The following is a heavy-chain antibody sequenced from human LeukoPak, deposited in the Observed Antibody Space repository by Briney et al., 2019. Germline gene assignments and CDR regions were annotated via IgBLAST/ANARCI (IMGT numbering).Heavy chain of an antibody. CDR3: ARRNKDDDNFRLVDY. V-gene: IGHV1-8*01. J-gene: IGHJ4*02. CDR1: GYTFTSYV. Sequence: GASVKVSCKASGYTFTSYVINWVRQATGQGLEWMGWMNPNSGNTSYAQKFQGRVTMTRNTSISTAYMELSSLTSEDTAIYYCARRNKDDDNFRLVDYWGQGTLVTVSS. CDR2: MNPNSGNT. D-gene: IGHD5-24*01.